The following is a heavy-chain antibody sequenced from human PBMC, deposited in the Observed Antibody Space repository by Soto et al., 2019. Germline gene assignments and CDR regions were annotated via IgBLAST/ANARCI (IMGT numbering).Heavy chain of an antibody. CDR1: GFTFSSYG. CDR3: AKARGYCSGGSCLRYYYGMDV. CDR2: ISYDGSNK. Sequence: PGGSLRLSCAAPGFTFSSYGMHWVRQAPGKGLEWVAVISYDGSNKYYADSVKGRFTISRDNSKNTLYLQMNSLRAEDTAVYYCAKARGYCSGGSCLRYYYGMDVWGQGTTVTVSS. J-gene: IGHJ6*02. D-gene: IGHD2-15*01. V-gene: IGHV3-30*18.